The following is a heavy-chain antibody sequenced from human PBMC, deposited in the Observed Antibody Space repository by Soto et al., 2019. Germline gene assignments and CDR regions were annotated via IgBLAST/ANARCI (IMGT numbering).Heavy chain of an antibody. Sequence: PSATLAPTCTVSGGAIPSSSYYSGWIRRPPGMGLEGIGSIYYGGSTYYNPCLKSLVPISVDTAKNQLSLKLRSVSAADTAVYYCEREPSENYVWGSYRPYYYYGMDVWGQGSTVP. D-gene: IGHD3-16*02. CDR2: IYYGGST. CDR1: GGAIPSSSYY. J-gene: IGHJ6*02. CDR3: EREPSENYVWGSYRPYYYYGMDV. V-gene: IGHV4-39*02.